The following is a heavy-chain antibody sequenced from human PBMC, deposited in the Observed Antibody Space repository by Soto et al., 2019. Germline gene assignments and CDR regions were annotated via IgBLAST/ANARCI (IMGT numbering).Heavy chain of an antibody. CDR3: ARVRPYDFWSGPLPPAYYGMDV. CDR1: GFTFSSYE. CDR2: ISSSGSTI. J-gene: IGHJ6*02. V-gene: IGHV3-48*03. Sequence: GGSLRLSCAASGFTFSSYEMNWVRQAPGKGLEWVSYISSSGSTIYYADSVKGRFTISRDNAKNSLYLQMNSLRAEDTAVYYCARVRPYDFWSGPLPPAYYGMDVWGQGTTVTVSS. D-gene: IGHD3-3*01.